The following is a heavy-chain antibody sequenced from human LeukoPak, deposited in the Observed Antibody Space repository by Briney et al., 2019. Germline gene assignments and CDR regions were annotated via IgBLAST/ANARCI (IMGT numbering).Heavy chain of an antibody. Sequence: GGSLRLSCAASGLSFSNYAMNWVRQAPGKGLEWISSISGSGGATYYADFMKGRATISRNNSNHILYLQLASLRATDPAAYFCAKGGQNFDFWRFDYWGQGTLVTAYS. CDR1: GLSFSNYA. V-gene: IGHV3-23*01. J-gene: IGHJ4*02. CDR2: ISGSGGAT. CDR3: AKGGQNFDFWRFDY. D-gene: IGHD3-3*01.